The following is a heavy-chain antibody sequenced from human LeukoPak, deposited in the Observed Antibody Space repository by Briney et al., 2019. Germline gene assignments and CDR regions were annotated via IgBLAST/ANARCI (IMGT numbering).Heavy chain of an antibody. J-gene: IGHJ6*02. Sequence: SQTLSLTCAISGDSVSTTSSIWNWIRQSPSRGLEWLGRTYYRSKWNYDYAHSVRSRITISPDTSENQFSLQLQFVTAQDSAVYYCARRRHDNNGLDVWGQGATVTVSS. CDR1: GDSVSTTSSI. CDR2: TYYRSKWNY. CDR3: ARRRHDNNGLDV. D-gene: IGHD1-1*01. V-gene: IGHV6-1*01.